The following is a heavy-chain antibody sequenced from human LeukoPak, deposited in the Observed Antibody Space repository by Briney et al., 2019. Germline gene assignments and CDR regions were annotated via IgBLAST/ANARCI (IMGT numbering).Heavy chain of an antibody. D-gene: IGHD3-22*01. CDR1: GFTFSNYW. J-gene: IGHJ5*02. CDR3: ARDLGQYYDTSDNWFDP. V-gene: IGHV3-74*01. Sequence: GGSLRLSCAASGFTFSNYWMHWVRQAPGKGLVWVSRINSDGINTSYADSVKGRFTIPRDNAKNTLNLQMNSLRAGDTAVYYCARDLGQYYDTSDNWFDPWGQGTLVTVSS. CDR2: INSDGINT.